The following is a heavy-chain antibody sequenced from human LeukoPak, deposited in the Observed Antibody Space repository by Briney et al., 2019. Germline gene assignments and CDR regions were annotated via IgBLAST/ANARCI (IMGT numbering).Heavy chain of an antibody. J-gene: IGHJ5*02. V-gene: IGHV1-2*02. CDR2: INPNSGGT. CDR3: ARGGLVVVPAAIKHLLNNWFDP. D-gene: IGHD2-2*02. CDR1: GYTFTSYD. Sequence: GASVKVSCKASGYTFTSYDINWVRQATGQGLEWMGWINPNSGGTNYAQKFQGRVTMTRDTSISTAYMELSRLRSDDTAVYYCARGGLVVVPAAIKHLLNNWFDPWGQGTLVTVSS.